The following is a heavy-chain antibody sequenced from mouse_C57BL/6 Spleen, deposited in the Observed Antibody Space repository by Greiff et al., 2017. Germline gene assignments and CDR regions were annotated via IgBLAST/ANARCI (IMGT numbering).Heavy chain of an antibody. V-gene: IGHV1-64*01. D-gene: IGHD1-1*01. CDR2: IHPNRGST. J-gene: IGHJ4*01. Sequence: QVQLQQPGAELVKPGASVKLSCKASGYTFTSYWMHWVKQRPGQGLEWIGMIHPNRGSTNYNEKFKSKATLTVDKSSSTAYMQLSSLTSEDSAVYYCARGGITTGAMDYWGQGTSVTVSS. CDR3: ARGGITTGAMDY. CDR1: GYTFTSYW.